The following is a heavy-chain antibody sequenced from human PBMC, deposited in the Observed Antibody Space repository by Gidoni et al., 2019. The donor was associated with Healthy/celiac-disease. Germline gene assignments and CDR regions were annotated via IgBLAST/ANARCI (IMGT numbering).Heavy chain of an antibody. J-gene: IGHJ6*02. Sequence: VQLVESGGGVVQPGRSLRRSCDASGFTFSSVGRAWVRPAPGKGLGWVAVIWYDGSNKYYADSVKGRFTISRDNSKNTLYLQMNSLRAEDTAVYYCARAGVVPAAISVYYYGMDVWGQGTTVTVSS. CDR1: GFTFSSVG. D-gene: IGHD2-2*02. V-gene: IGHV3-33*01. CDR2: IWYDGSNK. CDR3: ARAGVVPAAISVYYYGMDV.